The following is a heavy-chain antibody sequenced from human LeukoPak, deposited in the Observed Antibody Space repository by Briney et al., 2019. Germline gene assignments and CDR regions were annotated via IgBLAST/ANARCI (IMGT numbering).Heavy chain of an antibody. CDR1: GFTFGGYG. Sequence: GGSLRLSCAGSGFTFGGYGMHWFRQTPGKGLEWVTVIAYDGSRAFYADSVKGRFTISRDNSKNTVSVQMDDLRAEDTAVYYCTRYNNDHFDYWGQGTLVTVSS. V-gene: IGHV3-33*01. CDR2: IAYDGSRA. J-gene: IGHJ4*02. D-gene: IGHD1-14*01. CDR3: TRYNNDHFDY.